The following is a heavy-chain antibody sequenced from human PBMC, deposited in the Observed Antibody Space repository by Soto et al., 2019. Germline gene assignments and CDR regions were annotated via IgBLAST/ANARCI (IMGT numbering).Heavy chain of an antibody. CDR3: LRSGGSFYYMDV. CDR2: IRSKANSYAT. CDR1: GFTFSGSA. Sequence: GGSLRLSCAASGFTFSGSAMHWVRQASGKGLEWVGRIRSKANSYATAYAASVKGRFTISRDDSKNTAYLQMNSLKTEDTAVYYCLRSGGSFYYMDVWGKGTTVTVSS. V-gene: IGHV3-73*01. D-gene: IGHD2-15*01. J-gene: IGHJ6*03.